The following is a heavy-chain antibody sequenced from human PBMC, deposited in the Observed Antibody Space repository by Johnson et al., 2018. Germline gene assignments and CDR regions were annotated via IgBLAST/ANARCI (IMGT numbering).Heavy chain of an antibody. CDR3: AKDGGCGGDCYSVYYYYMDV. V-gene: IGHV3-30*18. D-gene: IGHD2-21*02. Sequence: QVQLVQSGGGVVQPGRSLRLSCTASGFTFSSYGMHWVRQAPGKGLESVAVTSYDGSNKYYADSVKGRFTISRDNSKNTLYLQRNSLRAEDTAVYYCAKDGGCGGDCYSVYYYYMDVWGKGTAVNVSS. J-gene: IGHJ6*03. CDR1: GFTFSSYG. CDR2: TSYDGSNK.